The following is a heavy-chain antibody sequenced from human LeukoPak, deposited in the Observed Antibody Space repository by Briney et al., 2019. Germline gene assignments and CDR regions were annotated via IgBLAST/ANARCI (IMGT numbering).Heavy chain of an antibody. Sequence: SQTLSLTCTVSGGSISSGSYYWSWIRQPAGKGLEWIGRIYTSGSTNYNPSLKSRVTISVDTSKNQFSLKLSSVTAADTAVYYCASSGGYCSSTSCLYYFDYWGQGTLVTVSS. J-gene: IGHJ4*02. CDR2: IYTSGST. D-gene: IGHD2-2*03. CDR3: ASSGGYCSSTSCLYYFDY. CDR1: GGSISSGSYY. V-gene: IGHV4-61*02.